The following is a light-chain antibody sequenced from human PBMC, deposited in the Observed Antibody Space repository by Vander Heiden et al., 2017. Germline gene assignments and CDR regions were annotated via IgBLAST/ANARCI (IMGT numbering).Light chain of an antibody. Sequence: QSALTQPPSASGSPGQSVTISCTGTSNAVGDYNFVSWYQQHPGKAPKLLIFEVTKRPSGVPDRFSGSKSGNTASLTVSGLQADDEADYYCSSYGGRDNPYVFGTGTSVTVL. CDR1: SNAVGDYNF. J-gene: IGLJ1*01. CDR2: EVT. CDR3: SSYGGRDNPYV. V-gene: IGLV2-8*01.